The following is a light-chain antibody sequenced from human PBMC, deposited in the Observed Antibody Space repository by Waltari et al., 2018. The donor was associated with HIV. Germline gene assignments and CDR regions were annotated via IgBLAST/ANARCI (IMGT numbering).Light chain of an antibody. CDR3: ASYTRSGILL. Sequence: QSALTQPASVSGSPGKSITISCIGSSSDIGAYNFVSWYQQRPGKAPKLMIYEVSDRPSGSSNRFSGSKSGITASLTISGLQADDDADYYCASYTRSGILLFGGGTRLTVL. J-gene: IGLJ2*01. V-gene: IGLV2-14*01. CDR1: SSDIGAYNF. CDR2: EVS.